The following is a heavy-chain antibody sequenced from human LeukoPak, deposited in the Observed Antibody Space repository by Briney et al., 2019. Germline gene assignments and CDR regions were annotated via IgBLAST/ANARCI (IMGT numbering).Heavy chain of an antibody. CDR3: ARAQWGYYDL. CDR2: IYYSGST. V-gene: IGHV4-61*08. CDR1: GGSISSGGYY. D-gene: IGHD7-27*01. J-gene: IGHJ4*02. Sequence: PSETLSLTCTVSGGSISSGGYYWSWIRQPPGKGLEWIGYIYYSGSTNYNPSLKSRVTISVDTSKNQFSLKLSSVTAADTAVYYCARAQWGYYDLWGQGTLVTVSS.